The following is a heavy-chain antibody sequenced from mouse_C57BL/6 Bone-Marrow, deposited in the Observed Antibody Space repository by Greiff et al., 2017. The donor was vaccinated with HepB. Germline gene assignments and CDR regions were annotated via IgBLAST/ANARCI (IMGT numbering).Heavy chain of an antibody. Sequence: QVQLKESGAELVRPGASVKLSCKASGYTFTDYYINWVKQRPGQGLEWIARIYPGSGNTYYNEKFKGKATLTAEKSSSTAYMQLSSLTSEDSAVYCCAGLGLGYGNHGYFDVWGTGTTVTVSS. V-gene: IGHV1-76*01. CDR2: IYPGSGNT. CDR3: AGLGLGYGNHGYFDV. CDR1: GYTFTDYY. D-gene: IGHD2-1*01. J-gene: IGHJ1*03.